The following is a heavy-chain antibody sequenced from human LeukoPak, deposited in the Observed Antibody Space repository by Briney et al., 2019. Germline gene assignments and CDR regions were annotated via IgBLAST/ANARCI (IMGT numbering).Heavy chain of an antibody. D-gene: IGHD3-22*01. CDR1: GFTFSSYS. J-gene: IGHJ5*02. CDR3: ARGHRMGYYDSSGTNWFDP. CDR2: ISSSSSYI. V-gene: IGHV3-21*01. Sequence: GGSLRLSCAASGFTFSSYSMNWVRQAPGKGLEWVSSISSSSSYIYYADSVKGRFTISRDNAKNSLYLQMNSLRAEDTAVYYCARGHRMGYYDSSGTNWFDPWGQGTLVTVSS.